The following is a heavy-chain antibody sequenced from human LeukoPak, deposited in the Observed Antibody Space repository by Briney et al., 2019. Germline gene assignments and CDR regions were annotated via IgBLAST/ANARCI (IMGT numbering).Heavy chain of an antibody. D-gene: IGHD2-2*01. Sequence: GGSPRLSCAASGFTFSSYGMHWVRQAPGKGLEWVAVIWYGGSNKYYADFVKGRFTISRDNSKNTLYLQMNSLRAEDTAVYYCAKDVRAATLAVFDCWGQGTLVTVSS. CDR2: IWYGGSNK. CDR1: GFTFSSYG. V-gene: IGHV3-33*06. CDR3: AKDVRAATLAVFDC. J-gene: IGHJ4*02.